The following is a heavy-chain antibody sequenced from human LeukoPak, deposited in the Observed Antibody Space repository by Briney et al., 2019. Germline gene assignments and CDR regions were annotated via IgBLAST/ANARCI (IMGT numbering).Heavy chain of an antibody. J-gene: IGHJ3*02. CDR3: ARTSGWYGDGAFDI. CDR2: TYTGGNS. V-gene: IGHV3-53*01. CDR1: GFTVSSIH. Sequence: QAGGSLRLSCAASGFTVSSIHMVWVRQAPGKGLEWVSVTYTGGNSYYADSVKGRFTISRDNSKNTLYLQMNSLRAEDTAVYYCARTSGWYGDGAFDIWGQGTMVTVSS. D-gene: IGHD6-19*01.